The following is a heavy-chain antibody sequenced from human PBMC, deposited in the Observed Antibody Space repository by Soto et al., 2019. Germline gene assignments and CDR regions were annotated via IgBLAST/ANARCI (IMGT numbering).Heavy chain of an antibody. Sequence: SETLSLTCAVSGGSISSNNWWTWVRQSPGKGLEWIGGIHHSGSTNYNPSLESRITISVDKSENQFSLKLSSVTAADTAVYYCARRVSGSYYYYYVMDVWGQGTTVTVSS. V-gene: IGHV4-4*02. CDR2: IHHSGST. D-gene: IGHD6-19*01. CDR3: ARRVSGSYYYYYVMDV. J-gene: IGHJ6*02. CDR1: GGSISSNNW.